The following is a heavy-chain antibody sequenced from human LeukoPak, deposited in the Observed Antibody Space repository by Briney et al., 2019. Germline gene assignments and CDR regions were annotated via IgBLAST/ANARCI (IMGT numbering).Heavy chain of an antibody. J-gene: IGHJ6*03. D-gene: IGHD6-6*01. V-gene: IGHV4-39*07. Sequence: PSETLSLTCTVSGGSIRSTGSYWGWLRQPPGKGLEWIGSIYYTGSTYYNPSLKSRVTISVDTSKNQFSLKLTSVTAADTAVYYCASDSSSRYYYMDVWGKGTTVTVSS. CDR3: ASDSSSRYYYMDV. CDR1: GGSIRSTGSY. CDR2: IYYTGST.